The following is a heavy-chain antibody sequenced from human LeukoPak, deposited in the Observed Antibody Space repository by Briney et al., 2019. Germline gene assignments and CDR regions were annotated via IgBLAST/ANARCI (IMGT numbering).Heavy chain of an antibody. V-gene: IGHV3-66*01. CDR1: GFTVGSSY. CDR2: IYSGGTT. J-gene: IGHJ1*01. D-gene: IGHD3-10*01. CDR3: ARDTPPYYYGSGSYGEYFQH. Sequence: PGGSLRLSCAASGFTVGSSYMNWVRQAPGKGLEWVSVIYSGGTTYYADSVKGRFTISRDYSENTLYLQMNNLRAEDTAVYYCARDTPPYYYGSGSYGEYFQHWGQGTLVTVSS.